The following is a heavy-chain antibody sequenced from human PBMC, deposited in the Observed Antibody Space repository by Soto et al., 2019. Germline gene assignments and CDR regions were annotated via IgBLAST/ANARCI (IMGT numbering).Heavy chain of an antibody. J-gene: IGHJ6*02. D-gene: IGHD6-13*01. CDR1: GGSISSGDYY. CDR3: ARDEGPAARGGYYGMDG. CDR2: IYYSGST. V-gene: IGHV4-30-4*01. Sequence: PSKPLSLTCTVSGGSISSGDYYWSWIRQPPGKGLEWIGYIYYSGSTYYNPSLKSRVTISVDTSKNQFSLKLSSVTAADTAVYYCARDEGPAARGGYYGMDGCGQGTTVIVSS.